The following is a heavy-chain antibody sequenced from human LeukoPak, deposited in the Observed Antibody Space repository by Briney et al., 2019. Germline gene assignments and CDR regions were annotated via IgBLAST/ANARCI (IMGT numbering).Heavy chain of an antibody. J-gene: IGHJ1*01. CDR3: AKVFRPQYYYDSSGPIQH. D-gene: IGHD3-22*01. CDR2: ISGSGGST. V-gene: IGHV3-23*01. CDR1: GFTFSSYA. Sequence: GGSLRLSCAASGFTFSSYAMSWVRQAPGKGLEWVSAISGSGGSTYYADSVKGRFTISRDNSKNTLYLQMNSLRAEDTAVYYCAKVFRPQYYYDSSGPIQHWGQGTLVTVSS.